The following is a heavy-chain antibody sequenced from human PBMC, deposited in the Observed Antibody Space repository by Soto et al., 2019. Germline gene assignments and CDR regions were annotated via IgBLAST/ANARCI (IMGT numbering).Heavy chain of an antibody. CDR3: AKFGDLPLASPFAY. J-gene: IGHJ4*02. CDR2: ISYDGSNK. D-gene: IGHD3-16*01. CDR1: GCTCSSYG. Sequence: VGFLRLSCAASGCTCSSYGMHWVRQAPGKGLEWVAVISYDGSNKYYADSVKGRFTISRDNSKNTLYLQMNSLRAEDTAVYYCAKFGDLPLASPFAYWGQGTLVTVSS. V-gene: IGHV3-30*18.